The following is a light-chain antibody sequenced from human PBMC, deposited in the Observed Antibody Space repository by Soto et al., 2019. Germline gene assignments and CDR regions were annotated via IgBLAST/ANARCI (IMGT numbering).Light chain of an antibody. CDR1: QSVSSN. V-gene: IGKV3-15*01. J-gene: IGKJ5*01. CDR3: QQYNNWPIT. Sequence: EIVLTQSPGTLSLSPGERATLSCRASQSVSSNLAWYQQKPGQAPRLLIYGASTRATGIPARFSGSGSGTEFTLTISSLQSEDFAVYYCQQYNNWPITFGQGTLPAIK. CDR2: GAS.